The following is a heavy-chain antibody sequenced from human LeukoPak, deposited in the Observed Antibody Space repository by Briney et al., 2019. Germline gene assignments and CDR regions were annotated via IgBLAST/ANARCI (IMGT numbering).Heavy chain of an antibody. CDR2: IRYDGSNK. J-gene: IGHJ4*02. CDR1: GFTFSSYG. V-gene: IGHV3-30*02. Sequence: GGSLRLSCAASGFTFSSYGMHWVRQAPGKGLECVAFIRYDGSNKYHADSVKGRLTISRDNSKNTLYLQMNNLRPEDTAVYYCARLYQHDSSTYRPVDYWGQGTLVSVSS. CDR3: ARLYQHDSSTYRPVDY. D-gene: IGHD3-22*01.